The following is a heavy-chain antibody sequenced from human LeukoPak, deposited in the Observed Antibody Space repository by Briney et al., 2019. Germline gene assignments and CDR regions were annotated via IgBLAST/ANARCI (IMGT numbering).Heavy chain of an antibody. V-gene: IGHV1-2*04. D-gene: IGHD5-12*01. CDR1: GYTFIHYY. Sequence: ASVKVSCKASGYTFIHYYMHWVRQAPGQGPEWMGWINPNSGGTNYAQKFQGWVSMTRDTSITTAYMELSRLTSDDTAVYYCARGQINGYDFDYWGRGTLVTVSS. CDR3: ARGQINGYDFDY. J-gene: IGHJ4*02. CDR2: INPNSGGT.